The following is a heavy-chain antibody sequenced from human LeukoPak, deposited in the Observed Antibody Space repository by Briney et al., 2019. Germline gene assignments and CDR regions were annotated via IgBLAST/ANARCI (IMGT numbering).Heavy chain of an antibody. J-gene: IGHJ4*02. CDR3: AIRTALYTTSWSNFDY. CDR2: FITRGGST. D-gene: IGHD6-13*01. Sequence: PGGSLRLSCAASGFTVSPSAMSWVRQAPGKGLQWVSTFITRGGSTYYTDSVKGRFTISRDNSKNTLYVQMNSLRAEDTAVYYCAIRTALYTTSWSNFDYWGQGTLVTVSS. CDR1: GFTVSPSA. V-gene: IGHV3-23*01.